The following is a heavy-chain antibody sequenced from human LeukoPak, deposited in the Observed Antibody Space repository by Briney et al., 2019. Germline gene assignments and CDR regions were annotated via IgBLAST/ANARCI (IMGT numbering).Heavy chain of an antibody. CDR3: AKSTSYYYDSSDPYYFDY. CDR1: GFTFSSYW. CDR2: IKQDGSEK. J-gene: IGHJ4*02. V-gene: IGHV3-7*03. D-gene: IGHD3-22*01. Sequence: GGSLRLSCAASGFTFSSYWMSWVRQAPGKGLEWVANIKQDGSEKYYVDSVKGRFTISRDNAKNSLYLQMNSLRAEDTAIYYCAKSTSYYYDSSDPYYFDYWGQGTLVTVSS.